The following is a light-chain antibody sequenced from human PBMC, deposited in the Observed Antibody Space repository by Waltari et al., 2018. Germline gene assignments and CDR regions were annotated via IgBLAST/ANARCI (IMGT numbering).Light chain of an antibody. J-gene: IGLJ2*01. V-gene: IGLV2-23*02. CDR2: EVS. CDR3: CSYAPSGTVV. Sequence: QSALTQPASVSGSPGQSITISCTGTTSDVGRYNLVSWYQQHPGEAPKLMIYEVSKRPSGISNHFSGSKSGNTASLTISGLQAEDEADYYCCSYAPSGTVVFGGGTKVTVL. CDR1: TSDVGRYNL.